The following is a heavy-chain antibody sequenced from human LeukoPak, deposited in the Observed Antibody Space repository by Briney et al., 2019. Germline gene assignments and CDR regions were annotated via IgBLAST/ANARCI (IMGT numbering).Heavy chain of an antibody. V-gene: IGHV1-24*01. D-gene: IGHD5-12*01. CDR2: FDPEDGET. J-gene: IGHJ6*03. Sequence: ASVKVSCKVSGYTLTQLSMHWVRQAPGKGLEWMGGFDPEDGETIYAQKFQGRVTMTEDTSTDTAYMEVSSLRSEDTAVYYCARGGPDIVATMWGTWDYYYYYMDVWGKGTTVTVSS. CDR1: GYTLTQLS. CDR3: ARGGPDIVATMWGTWDYYYYYMDV.